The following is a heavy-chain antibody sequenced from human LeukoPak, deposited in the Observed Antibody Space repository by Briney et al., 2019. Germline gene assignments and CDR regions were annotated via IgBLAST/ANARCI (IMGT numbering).Heavy chain of an antibody. CDR2: IKQDGSEK. Sequence: GRSLRLSCAASGFTFSSYWMSWVRQAPGKGLEWVANIKQDGSEKYYVDSVKGRFTISRDNAKNSLYLQMNSLRAEDTAVYYCARDTVDYYGSGSLDYWGQGTLVTVSS. V-gene: IGHV3-7*01. CDR3: ARDTVDYYGSGSLDY. J-gene: IGHJ4*02. CDR1: GFTFSSYW. D-gene: IGHD3-10*01.